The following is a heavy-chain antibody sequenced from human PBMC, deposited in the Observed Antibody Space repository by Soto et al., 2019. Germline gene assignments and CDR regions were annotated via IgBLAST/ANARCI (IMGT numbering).Heavy chain of an antibody. CDR3: ARNRSFQIGFYYDGMGV. Sequence: GESLKISCQGSGYSFASYWIGWVRQMPGKDLEWMGIIYPGDSDTRYSPSFQGQVTISADKSLRTAYLQWTSLKASDTALYYCARNRSFQIGFYYDGMGVWGQGPTVTVYS. CDR1: GYSFASYW. V-gene: IGHV5-51*01. CDR2: IYPGDSDT. D-gene: IGHD6-6*01. J-gene: IGHJ6*02.